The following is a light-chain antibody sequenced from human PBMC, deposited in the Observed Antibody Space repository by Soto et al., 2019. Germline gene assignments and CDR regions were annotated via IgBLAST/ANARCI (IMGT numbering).Light chain of an antibody. CDR1: QSVSSN. Sequence: EIVLTQSPATLSVSPGERATLSCMASQSVSSNLAWYQQKPGQAPRLLIYGASSRPTGIPDRFSGSGSGTDFTLTISRLEPEDFAMYYCHQYGSSPPVTFGQGTRLEIK. V-gene: IGKV3-20*01. CDR2: GAS. CDR3: HQYGSSPPVT. J-gene: IGKJ5*01.